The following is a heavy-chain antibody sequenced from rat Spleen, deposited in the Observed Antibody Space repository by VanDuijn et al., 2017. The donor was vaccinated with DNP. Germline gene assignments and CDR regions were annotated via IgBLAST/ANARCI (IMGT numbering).Heavy chain of an antibody. V-gene: IGHV5-7*01. CDR1: RFTFSDYN. CDR2: ISPSGRRP. CDR3: ARGSGTYYWYFDF. Sequence: EVHLVESGGGLVQPGRSLKLSCAASRFTFSDYNMAWVRQAPKKGLEWVATISPSGRRPDYVDSVKGRFTISRDNGKSSLNLQMNSLRSEDTATYYCARGSGTYYWYFDFWGPGTMVTVSS. D-gene: IGHD5-1*01. J-gene: IGHJ1*01.